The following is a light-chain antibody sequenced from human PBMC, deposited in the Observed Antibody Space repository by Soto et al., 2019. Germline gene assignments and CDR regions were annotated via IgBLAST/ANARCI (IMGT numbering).Light chain of an antibody. V-gene: IGKV1-12*01. CDR2: GAS. CDR3: QQSNTYLPLT. Sequence: DIQMTQSPSSVSASVGDRVTITCRASQGISNWLAWYQQQPGKAPKLLIYGASSLQSGVPSRFSGGGNGTNHNNNIISLQPEYCATYYCQQSNTYLPLTFGGGTKAE. CDR1: QGISNW. J-gene: IGKJ4*02.